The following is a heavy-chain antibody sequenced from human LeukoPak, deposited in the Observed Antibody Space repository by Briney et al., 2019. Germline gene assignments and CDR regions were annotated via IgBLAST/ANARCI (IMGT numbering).Heavy chain of an antibody. CDR2: ISSSSSYI. Sequence: GGSLRLSCTASGFTFSDYNFNWVRQAPGKGLEWVSSISSSSSYIYYAESVKGRFTVSRDNAKNSVYLQLSSLRAEDTAVYYCARDGSVAGTLDAFDIWGQGTMVTVSS. CDR3: ARDGSVAGTLDAFDI. D-gene: IGHD6-19*01. V-gene: IGHV3-21*06. J-gene: IGHJ3*02. CDR1: GFTFSDYN.